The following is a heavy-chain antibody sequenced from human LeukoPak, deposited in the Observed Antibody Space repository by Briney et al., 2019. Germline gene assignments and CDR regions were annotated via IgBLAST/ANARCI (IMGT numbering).Heavy chain of an antibody. CDR3: AREAVGQAFYYYYYMDV. D-gene: IGHD3-3*02. J-gene: IGHJ6*03. CDR1: GASISSSSYY. V-gene: IGHV4-61*02. Sequence: SETLSLTCTVSGASISSSSYYWSWIRQPAGKGLEWIGCIYASGSTNYNPSLKSRVTISVDTSKNQFSLKLSSVTAADTAVYYCAREAVGQAFYYYYYMDVWGKGTTVTVSS. CDR2: IYASGST.